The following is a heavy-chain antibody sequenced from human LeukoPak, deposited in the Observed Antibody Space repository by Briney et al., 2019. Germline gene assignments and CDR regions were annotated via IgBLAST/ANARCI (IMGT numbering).Heavy chain of an antibody. CDR1: GFTFSSYA. J-gene: IGHJ4*02. CDR2: ISYDGSNK. V-gene: IGHV3-30-3*01. D-gene: IGHD3-10*01. CDR3: ARGDYYGSGSYYEGTKFDY. Sequence: GGSLRLSCAASGFTFSSYAMSWVRQAPGKGLEWVAVISYDGSNKYYADSVKGRFTISRDNSKNTLYLQMNSLRAEDTAVYYCARGDYYGSGSYYEGTKFDYWGQGTLVTVSS.